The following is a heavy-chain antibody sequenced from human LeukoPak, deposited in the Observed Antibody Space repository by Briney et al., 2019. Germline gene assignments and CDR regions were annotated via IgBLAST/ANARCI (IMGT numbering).Heavy chain of an antibody. CDR1: GYTFTGYY. CDR3: AREEYGFDP. Sequence: ASMKVSCKASGYTFTGYYMHWVRQAAGQGLEWMGWINPKSGGTNYAQKFQGRVTMTRDTSIHTAYMELSRLRSDDTAVYYCAREEYGFDPWGQGTLVTVSS. D-gene: IGHD2-2*01. J-gene: IGHJ5*02. V-gene: IGHV1-2*02. CDR2: INPKSGGT.